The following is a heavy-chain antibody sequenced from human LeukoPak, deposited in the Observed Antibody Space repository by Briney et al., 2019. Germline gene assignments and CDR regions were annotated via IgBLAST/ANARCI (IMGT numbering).Heavy chain of an antibody. CDR1: GDSISSSSYY. D-gene: IGHD3-22*01. CDR3: ARAQTYYYDSSGCLFDY. J-gene: IGHJ4*02. Sequence: PSETLTVTCTVSGDSISSSSYYWDWIRQPPGKGLEWIGSIFYSGSTFYNPSLKNRVTISVDTSKNQFSLKLSSVTAADTAVYYCARAQTYYYDSSGCLFDYWGQGTLVTVSS. CDR2: IFYSGST. V-gene: IGHV4-39*07.